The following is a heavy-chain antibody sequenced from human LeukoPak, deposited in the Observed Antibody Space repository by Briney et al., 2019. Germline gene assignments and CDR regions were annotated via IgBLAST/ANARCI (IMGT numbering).Heavy chain of an antibody. CDR1: GGSFSGYY. V-gene: IGHV4-34*01. CDR2: INHSGST. CDR3: GSGSYYNPLGMDV. J-gene: IGHJ6*02. Sequence: SETLSLTCAVYGGSFSGYYWSWIRQPPGKGLERIGEINHSGSTNYNPSLKSRVTISVDTSKNQFSLKLSSVTAADTAVYYCGSGSYYNPLGMDVWGQGTTVTVSS. D-gene: IGHD3-10*01.